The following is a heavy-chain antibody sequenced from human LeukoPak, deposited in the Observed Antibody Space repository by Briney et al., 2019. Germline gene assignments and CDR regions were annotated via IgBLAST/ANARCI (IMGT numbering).Heavy chain of an antibody. CDR3: ARLSGSYYNVDAFDI. V-gene: IGHV3-7*03. D-gene: IGHD3-10*01. J-gene: IGHJ3*02. Sequence: GGSLRLSWAASGFTFSSYWMSWVRQAPGKGLEWVANIKQDGSEKYYVDSVKGRFTISRDNAKNSLYLQMNSLRAEDTAVYYCARLSGSYYNVDAFDIWGQGTMVTVSS. CDR2: IKQDGSEK. CDR1: GFTFSSYW.